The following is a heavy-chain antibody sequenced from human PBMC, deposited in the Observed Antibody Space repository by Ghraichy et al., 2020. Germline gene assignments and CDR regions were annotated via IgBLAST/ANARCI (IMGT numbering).Heavy chain of an antibody. CDR3: VRGGDCGGDCVLRQ. J-gene: IGHJ4*02. CDR1: GGSFSGFY. CDR2: ITHDGRT. Sequence: SETLSFTCAVYGGSFSGFYWTWIRQPPGEGLEWIGEITHDGRTNYNPSLKSRVTISVDTSQNHFSLKLTSVTAADSAFYYCVRGGDCGGDCVLRQWGQGTLVTVSS. D-gene: IGHD2-21*02. V-gene: IGHV4-34*01.